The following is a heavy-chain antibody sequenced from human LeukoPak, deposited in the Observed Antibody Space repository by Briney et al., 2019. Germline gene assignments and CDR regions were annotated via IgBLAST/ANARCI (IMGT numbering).Heavy chain of an antibody. V-gene: IGHV1-69*02. CDR3: ARSEQLYNWFDP. Sequence: SVKVSCKASGGTFSSYTISWVRQAPGQGLEWMGRIIPILGIANYAQKFQGRVTITADKSTSTAYMELSSLRSEDTAVYYCARSEQLYNWFDPWGQGTLVTVSS. CDR2: IIPILGIA. CDR1: GGTFSSYT. D-gene: IGHD6-6*01. J-gene: IGHJ5*02.